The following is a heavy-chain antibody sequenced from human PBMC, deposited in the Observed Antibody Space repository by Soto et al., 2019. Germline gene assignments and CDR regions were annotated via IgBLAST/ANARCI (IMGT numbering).Heavy chain of an antibody. CDR3: TKSSGSGWTGTFDS. CDR1: GLTFSSYG. Sequence: QVQLVESGGGVVQPGRSQRLSCAAYGLTFSSYGMHWVRQAPGKGLEWVAIVLNDGSIQYYADSVKGRFTISRDNSKNTLYLQMNSLRAEDTAVYYCTKSSGSGWTGTFDSWGRGTLVTVSS. J-gene: IGHJ4*02. CDR2: VLNDGSIQ. D-gene: IGHD6-19*01. V-gene: IGHV3-30*18.